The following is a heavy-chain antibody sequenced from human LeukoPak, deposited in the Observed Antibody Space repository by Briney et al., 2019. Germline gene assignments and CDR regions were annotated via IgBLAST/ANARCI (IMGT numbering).Heavy chain of an antibody. D-gene: IGHD6-25*01. CDR1: GFTFSSYE. J-gene: IGHJ4*02. CDR2: ISSGSTI. Sequence: PGGSLRLSCAASGFTFSSYEMNWVRQAPGKGLEWVSYISSGSTIYYADSVKGRFTISRDNAKNSLYLQMNSLRAEDTAVYYCASSDPGDYWGQGTLVTVSS. V-gene: IGHV3-48*03. CDR3: ASSDPGDY.